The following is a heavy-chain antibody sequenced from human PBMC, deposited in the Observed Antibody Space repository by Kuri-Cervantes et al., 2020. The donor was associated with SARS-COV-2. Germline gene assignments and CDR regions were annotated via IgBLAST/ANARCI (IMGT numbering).Heavy chain of an antibody. V-gene: IGHV1-18*01. D-gene: IGHD3-22*01. CDR3: ARGDVVVITTDAFDI. J-gene: IGHJ3*02. CDR1: GYTFTSYG. CDR2: ISAYNGNT. Sequence: ASVKVSCKASGYTFTSYGISWVRQAPGQGLEWMGWISAYNGNTNYAQKFQGRVTMTRDTSISTAYMELSRLRSDDTAVYYCARGDVVVITTDAFDIWGQGTMVTVSS.